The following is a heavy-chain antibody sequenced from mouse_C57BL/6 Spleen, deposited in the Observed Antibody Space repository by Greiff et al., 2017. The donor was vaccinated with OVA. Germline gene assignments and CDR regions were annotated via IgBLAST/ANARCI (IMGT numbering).Heavy chain of an antibody. CDR3: ARPAITTVVAGAMDY. D-gene: IGHD1-1*01. CDR2: ISSGSSTI. V-gene: IGHV5-17*01. CDR1: GFTFSDYG. J-gene: IGHJ4*01. Sequence: EVKLVESGGGLVKPGGSLKLSCAASGFTFSDYGMHWVRQAPEKGLAWVAYISSGSSTIYYADTVKGRFTISRDNAKNTLFLQMTSLRSEDTAMYYCARPAITTVVAGAMDYWGQGTSVTVSS.